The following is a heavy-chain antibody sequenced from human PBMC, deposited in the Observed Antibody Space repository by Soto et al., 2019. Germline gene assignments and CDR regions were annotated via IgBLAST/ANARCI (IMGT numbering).Heavy chain of an antibody. Sequence: SDTLSLTFAVYCGSFSGYYCIWILPPPLKGLECIGEINHSGSTNYNPSLKSRVTISVDTSKNQFSLKLSSVTAADTAVYYCARGSSGYSYGYSWFDPWGQGTLVTV. CDR3: ARGSSGYSYGYSWFDP. CDR2: INHSGST. J-gene: IGHJ5*02. V-gene: IGHV4-34*01. D-gene: IGHD5-18*01. CDR1: CGSFSGYY.